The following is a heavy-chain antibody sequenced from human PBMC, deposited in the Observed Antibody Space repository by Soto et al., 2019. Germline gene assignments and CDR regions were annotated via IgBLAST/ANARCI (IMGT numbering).Heavy chain of an antibody. D-gene: IGHD2-15*01. V-gene: IGHV1-3*01. J-gene: IGHJ4*02. CDR2: INAGNGNT. CDR1: GYTFTNYG. CDR3: ARDCSGDGCYVGALDH. Sequence: QVQIVQSGAEVKRPGASVKVSCKASGYTFTNYGIHWVRQAPGQRLEWMGWINAGNGNTKYSQDSKDRVTTSRDTSANSASLEWSSLRFEDTALSSCARDCSGDGCYVGALDHWGQGTLVTVSS.